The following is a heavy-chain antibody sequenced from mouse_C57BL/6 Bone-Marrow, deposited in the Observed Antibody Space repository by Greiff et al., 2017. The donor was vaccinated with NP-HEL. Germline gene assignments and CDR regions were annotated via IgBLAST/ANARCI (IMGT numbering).Heavy chain of an antibody. Sequence: LVESGAELARPGASVKLSCKASGYTFTSYGISWVKQRTGQGLEWIGEIYPRSGNTYYNEKFKGKATLTADKSSSTAYMELRSLTSEDSAVYFCASITTDYFDYWGQGTTLTVSS. CDR3: ASITTDYFDY. CDR1: GYTFTSYG. J-gene: IGHJ2*01. V-gene: IGHV1-81*01. CDR2: IYPRSGNT. D-gene: IGHD1-1*01.